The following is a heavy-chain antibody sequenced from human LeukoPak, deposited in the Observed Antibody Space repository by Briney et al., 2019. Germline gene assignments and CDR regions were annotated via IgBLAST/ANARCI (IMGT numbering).Heavy chain of an antibody. Sequence: TGGSLRLSGPASEFIFTNYFMSWVRQPPGKGRGWVATIRHNGSEKYYVDSVRGRFTISRDNTMNSLYLQMSSLRAEDTAVYYCATDRGWRTSGYYLYYFEYWGQGTLVTFSS. J-gene: IGHJ4*02. CDR1: EFIFTNYF. CDR2: IRHNGSEK. V-gene: IGHV3-7*01. CDR3: ATDRGWRTSGYYLYYFEY. D-gene: IGHD3-3*01.